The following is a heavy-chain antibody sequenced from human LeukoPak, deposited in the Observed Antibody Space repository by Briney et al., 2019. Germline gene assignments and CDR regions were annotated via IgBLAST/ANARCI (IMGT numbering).Heavy chain of an antibody. Sequence: PGRSLRLSCAASGFTFSSYAMHWVRQAPGKGLEWVAVISYDGSNKYYADSVKGRFTISRDNSKNTLYLQMNSLRAEDTAVYYCARDGEAAAGRAFDIWGQGTMVTVSS. D-gene: IGHD6-13*01. CDR3: ARDGEAAAGRAFDI. J-gene: IGHJ3*02. CDR2: ISYDGSNK. V-gene: IGHV3-30-3*01. CDR1: GFTFSSYA.